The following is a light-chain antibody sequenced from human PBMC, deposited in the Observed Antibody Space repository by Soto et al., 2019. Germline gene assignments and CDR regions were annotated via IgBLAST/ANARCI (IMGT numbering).Light chain of an antibody. J-gene: IGKJ4*01. CDR3: QQSYSSPLS. CDR2: AAS. CDR1: QSISSS. V-gene: IGKV1-39*01. Sequence: DIEMTQSPSSLSASVGDRVTITCRASQSISSSLNWYQQNPGKAPKLLIYAASSLQSGVPSRFSGSGSGTDFTLTISSLKPEDFAIYYCQQSYSSPLSFGGGTKVEI.